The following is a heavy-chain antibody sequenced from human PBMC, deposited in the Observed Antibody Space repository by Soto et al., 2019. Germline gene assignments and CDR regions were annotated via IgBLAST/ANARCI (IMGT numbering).Heavy chain of an antibody. CDR3: ASGDSSSWGERWDYFDY. J-gene: IGHJ4*02. CDR2: IKQDGSEK. CDR1: GFTFSSYW. D-gene: IGHD6-13*01. V-gene: IGHV3-7*05. Sequence: EVQLVESGGGLVQPGGSLRLSCAASGFTFSSYWMSWVRQAPGKGLEWVANIKQDGSEKYYVDSVKGRFTISRDNAKNSLYLQMNSLRAEDTAVYYCASGDSSSWGERWDYFDYWGQGTLVTVSS.